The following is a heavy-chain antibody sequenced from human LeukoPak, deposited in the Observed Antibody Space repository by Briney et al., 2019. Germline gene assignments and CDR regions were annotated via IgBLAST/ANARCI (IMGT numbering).Heavy chain of an antibody. CDR2: MNPNSGNT. CDR3: ARAVTSIVGSSSWYKFDP. CDR1: GYTFTRYD. J-gene: IGHJ5*02. Sequence: SSVTVSFKSSGYTFTRYDINWVRQATGQGLEWMGWMNPNSGNTGYAQKFQGRVTMTRNTSKSTAYMELSSLRSEDTAVYYCARAVTSIVGSSSWYKFDPWGQGTLVTVSS. D-gene: IGHD6-13*01. V-gene: IGHV1-8*01.